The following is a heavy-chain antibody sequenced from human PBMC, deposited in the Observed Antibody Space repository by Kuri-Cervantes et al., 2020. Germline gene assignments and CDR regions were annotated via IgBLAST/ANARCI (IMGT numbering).Heavy chain of an antibody. CDR3: ARDNRDYDSIAFDI. Sequence: GESLKISCAASGFTFSNYGMNWVRQAPGKGLEWVPSISSGSSYIYYADSVKGRFTISRDNSKNTLYLQMNSLRAEDTAVYYCARDNRDYDSIAFDIWGQGTMVTVSS. CDR2: ISSGSSYI. CDR1: GFTFSNYG. D-gene: IGHD3-22*01. J-gene: IGHJ3*02. V-gene: IGHV3-21*04.